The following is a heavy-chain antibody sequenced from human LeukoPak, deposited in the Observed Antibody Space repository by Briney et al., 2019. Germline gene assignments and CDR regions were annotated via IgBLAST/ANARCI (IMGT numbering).Heavy chain of an antibody. Sequence: SVKVSCKTSGGTFNNSAISWVRHAPGQGLEWLGGIMPLFGTAGYAQKFQGRVIITKDESTRTVYLELTSLPSDDTAVYYCARDVHGDYGSGWFDPWGQGTLVSVSS. V-gene: IGHV1-69*05. CDR3: ARDVHGDYGSGWFDP. D-gene: IGHD4-17*01. CDR1: GGTFNNSA. CDR2: IMPLFGTA. J-gene: IGHJ5*02.